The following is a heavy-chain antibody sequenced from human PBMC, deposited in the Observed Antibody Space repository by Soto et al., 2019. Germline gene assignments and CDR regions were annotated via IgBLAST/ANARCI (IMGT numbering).Heavy chain of an antibody. CDR2: FDPEDGET. CDR1: GYSLTGLS. V-gene: IGHV1-24*01. Sequence: ASVKVSCKVSGYSLTGLSMYWVRQAPGKGLEWLGSFDPEDGETLYAQNIQGRVTMTEDASSHTAYLNLSSLRSDDTAVYFCATFVTTSCFAGRLFAYWAQRSLVTGSS. D-gene: IGHD2-2*01. J-gene: IGHJ4*01. CDR3: ATFVTTSCFAGRLFAY.